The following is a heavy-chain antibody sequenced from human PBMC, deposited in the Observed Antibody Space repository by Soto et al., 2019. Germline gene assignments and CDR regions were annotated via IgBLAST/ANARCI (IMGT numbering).Heavy chain of an antibody. CDR2: ISSSGSSI. J-gene: IGHJ6*02. CDR3: ATDSGSYSGYSYYAMDV. D-gene: IGHD1-26*01. Sequence: GGSLRLSCAASGLTFSGYEMNWVRQAPGKGLEWVSYISSSGSSISYADSVKGRFTITRDNAKNSLYLHMNSLRAEDTAVYYRATDSGSYSGYSYYAMDVWGQGTTVTVSS. V-gene: IGHV3-48*03. CDR1: GLTFSGYE.